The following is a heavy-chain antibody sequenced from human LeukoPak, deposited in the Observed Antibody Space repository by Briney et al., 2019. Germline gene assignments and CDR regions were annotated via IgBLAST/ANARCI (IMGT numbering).Heavy chain of an antibody. CDR1: GFTFSSFG. V-gene: IGHV3-30*18. CDR2: ISRDGSNK. J-gene: IGHJ6*02. D-gene: IGHD3-10*01. CDR3: AKSVGSGNYYCYGMDV. Sequence: GGSLRLSCADSGFTFSSFGMHWVRQAPGKGLEWVAVISRDGSNKYYADSVKGRFTISRDNSKNTLFLQMNSQRAEDTAVYYCAKSVGSGNYYCYGMDVWGQGTTVTVSS.